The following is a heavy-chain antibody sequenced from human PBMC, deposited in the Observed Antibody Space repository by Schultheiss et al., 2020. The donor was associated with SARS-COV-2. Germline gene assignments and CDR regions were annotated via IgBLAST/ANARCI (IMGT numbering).Heavy chain of an antibody. Sequence: GGSLRLSCEGSGFTFSNYVMTWVRQAPGKGLEWVSGVYGDGTNEYYADSVKGRFTISRDNSKNTLFLQMNNLRAEDTAVYYCAKDMVGAFWYYGMDVWGQGATVTVSS. CDR1: GFTFSNYV. V-gene: IGHV3-23*03. CDR3: AKDMVGAFWYYGMDV. J-gene: IGHJ6*02. CDR2: VYGDGTNE. D-gene: IGHD4/OR15-4a*01.